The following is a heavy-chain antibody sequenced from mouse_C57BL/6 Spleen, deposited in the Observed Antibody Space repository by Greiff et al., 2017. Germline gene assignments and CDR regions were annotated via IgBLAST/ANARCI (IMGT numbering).Heavy chain of an antibody. CDR3: TTLITTVVATRGFDY. D-gene: IGHD1-1*01. CDR1: GYTFTSYW. Sequence: EVQLQESGTVLARPGASVKMSCKTSGYTFTSYWMHWVKQRPGQGLEWLGAIYPGNSDTSYNQKFKGKAKLTAVTSASTAYMELSSLTNEDSAVYYCTTLITTVVATRGFDYWGQGTTLTVSS. J-gene: IGHJ2*01. V-gene: IGHV1-5*01. CDR2: IYPGNSDT.